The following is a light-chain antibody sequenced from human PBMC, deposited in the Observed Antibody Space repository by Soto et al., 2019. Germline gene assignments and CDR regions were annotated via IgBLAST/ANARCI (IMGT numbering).Light chain of an antibody. Sequence: QSALTQPASVSASPGQSITISCTGTSSDLGAYDYVSWYQHHPGKAPKLMIFEVNNRPSGVSHRFSGSKSGSTASLTISGLQAEDEAAPSCSSYANSGTSYVFGTGTKVTVL. CDR3: SSYANSGTSYV. CDR2: EVN. J-gene: IGLJ1*01. V-gene: IGLV2-14*01. CDR1: SSDLGAYDY.